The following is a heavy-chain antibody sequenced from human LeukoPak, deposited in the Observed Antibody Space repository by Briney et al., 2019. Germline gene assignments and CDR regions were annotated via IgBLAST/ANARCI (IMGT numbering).Heavy chain of an antibody. Sequence: PSETLSLTCTVSGGSISSYYWSWIRQPPGKGLEWIGYIYTSGSTNYNPSLKSRVTISVDTSKNQFSLKLSSVTAADTAVYYCARRVVGATRSAYSHYWGQGTLVTVSS. J-gene: IGHJ4*02. CDR3: ARRVVGATRSAYSHY. CDR1: GGSISSYY. D-gene: IGHD1-26*01. V-gene: IGHV4-4*09. CDR2: IYTSGST.